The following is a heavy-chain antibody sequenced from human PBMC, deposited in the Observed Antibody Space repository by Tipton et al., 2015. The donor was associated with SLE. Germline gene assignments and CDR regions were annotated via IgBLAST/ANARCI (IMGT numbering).Heavy chain of an antibody. J-gene: IGHJ4*02. V-gene: IGHV3-30*02. CDR1: GFTFSSYG. CDR2: IRYDGSNK. CDR3: AKDRPYSSSWYPFDY. Sequence: SLRLSCAASGFTFSSYGMHWVRQAPGKGLEWVAFIRYDGSNKYYADSVKGRFTISRDNSKNTLYLQMNSLRAEDTAVYYCAKDRPYSSSWYPFDYWGQGTLVTVSS. D-gene: IGHD6-13*01.